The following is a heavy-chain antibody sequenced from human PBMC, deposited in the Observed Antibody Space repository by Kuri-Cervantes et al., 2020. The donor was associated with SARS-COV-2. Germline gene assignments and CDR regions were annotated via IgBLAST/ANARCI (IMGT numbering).Heavy chain of an antibody. CDR2: IFYSGGT. V-gene: IGHV4-39*01. D-gene: IGHD6-6*01. Sequence: GSLRLSCTVSGGSINSHIHYWSWIRQPPGKGLEWIGTIFYSGGTFNNPSLRRRVTMSVDPSKNQFPLRLSSVTAADTAVYFCARLDYSSSSRIYVFDSWGQGSLVTVSS. CDR1: GGSINSHIHY. CDR3: ARLDYSSSSRIYVFDS. J-gene: IGHJ4*02.